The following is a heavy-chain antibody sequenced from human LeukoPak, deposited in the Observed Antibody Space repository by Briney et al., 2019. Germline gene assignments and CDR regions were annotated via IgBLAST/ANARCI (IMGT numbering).Heavy chain of an antibody. D-gene: IGHD3-9*01. Sequence: SETLSLTCAVYGGSITGDYWSRIRQPPGKGLGWVGEIHYTGATSYHPSLKSRAPISIDTSKNQVSLKLSSVTAADTAVYYCARGNILSGYCFDFWGQGALVTVSS. J-gene: IGHJ4*02. V-gene: IGHV4-34*01. CDR3: ARGNILSGYCFDF. CDR2: IHYTGAT. CDR1: GGSITGDY.